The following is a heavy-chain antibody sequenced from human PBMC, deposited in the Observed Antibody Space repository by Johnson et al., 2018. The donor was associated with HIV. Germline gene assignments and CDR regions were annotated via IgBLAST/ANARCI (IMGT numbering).Heavy chain of an antibody. CDR2: ISWNSGSI. V-gene: IGHV3-9*01. Sequence: VQVVESGGGLVQPGRSLRLSCAASGFTFDDYAMHWVRHAPGKGLEWVSGISWNSGSIGYADSVKGRFTISRDNSKNTLYLQMNSLRAEDTAVYYCARESGFEWELLGGMHWAFDIWGQGTMVTVSS. D-gene: IGHD1-26*01. CDR3: ARESGFEWELLGGMHWAFDI. CDR1: GFTFDDYA. J-gene: IGHJ3*02.